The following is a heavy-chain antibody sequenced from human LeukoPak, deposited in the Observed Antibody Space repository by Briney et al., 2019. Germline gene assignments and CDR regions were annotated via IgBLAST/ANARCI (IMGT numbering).Heavy chain of an antibody. J-gene: IGHJ4*02. CDR3: VVGGSPGY. Sequence: GGSLRLTCAASGLAFSAYNMHWVRQAPRKGLVWVSRISTDGYTTDYADFVQGRFTASRDNTKNTWSLEMNSLRAEHTAVYYCVVGGSPGYWGQGPLVTVSS. CDR1: GLAFSAYN. V-gene: IGHV3-74*01. CDR2: ISTDGYTT. D-gene: IGHD2-15*01.